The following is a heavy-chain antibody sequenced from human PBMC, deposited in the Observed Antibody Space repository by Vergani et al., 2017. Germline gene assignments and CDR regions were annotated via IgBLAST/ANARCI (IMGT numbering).Heavy chain of an antibody. CDR1: GFTFSSYA. J-gene: IGHJ4*02. CDR2: ISGSGGST. D-gene: IGHD6-19*01. V-gene: IGHV3-23*01. Sequence: EVQLLESGGGLVQPGGSLRLSCAASGFTFSSYAMSWVRQAPGKGLEWVSAISGSGGSTYYADSVKGRFTISRDNSKNTLYLQMNSLRAEDTAVYYCAKDHPASSGWYLPNSEGDYWGQGTLVTVSS. CDR3: AKDHPASSGWYLPNSEGDY.